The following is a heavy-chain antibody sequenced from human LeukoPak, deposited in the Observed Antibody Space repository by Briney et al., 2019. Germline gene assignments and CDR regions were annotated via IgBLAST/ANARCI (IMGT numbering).Heavy chain of an antibody. D-gene: IGHD3-3*01. CDR1: GFTFSSYW. CDR2: IKHDGSEK. J-gene: IGHJ3*01. V-gene: IGHV3-7*01. CDR3: ARRSRKGDFWSGYG. Sequence: PGGSLRLSCAASGFTFSSYWMSWVRQAPGKGLEWVANIKHDGSEKYYFDPVKGRFTIFSEYAKKSLYLQMNSPISDDTAVYYGARRSRKGDFWSGYGWGQGTMVTVSS.